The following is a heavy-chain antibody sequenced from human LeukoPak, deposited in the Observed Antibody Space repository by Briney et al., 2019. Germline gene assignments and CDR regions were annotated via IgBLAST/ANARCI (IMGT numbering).Heavy chain of an antibody. J-gene: IGHJ4*02. CDR3: ARDSSHYGSGSYYNTYYFDY. CDR2: INPNSGGT. CDR1: GYTFTSYY. V-gene: IGHV1-2*02. D-gene: IGHD3-10*01. Sequence: ASVKVSCKASGYTFTSYYMHWVRQAPGQGLEWLGWINPNSGGTNYAQKFQGRVTMTRDTSISTAYMELSRLRSDDTAVYYCARDSSHYGSGSYYNTYYFDYWGQGTLVTVSS.